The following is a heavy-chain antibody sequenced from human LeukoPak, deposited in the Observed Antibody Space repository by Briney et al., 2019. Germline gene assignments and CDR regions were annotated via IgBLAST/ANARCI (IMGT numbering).Heavy chain of an antibody. V-gene: IGHV3-30-3*01. CDR3: ARVTSHSDY. Sequence: TGGSLRLSCAASGFTFSSYAMHWVRQAPGKGLEWVAVISYDGSNKYYADSVKGRFTISRDNAKNSLYLQMNSLRAEDTAVYYCARVTSHSDYWGQGTLVTVSS. D-gene: IGHD2-2*01. CDR1: GFTFSSYA. J-gene: IGHJ4*02. CDR2: ISYDGSNK.